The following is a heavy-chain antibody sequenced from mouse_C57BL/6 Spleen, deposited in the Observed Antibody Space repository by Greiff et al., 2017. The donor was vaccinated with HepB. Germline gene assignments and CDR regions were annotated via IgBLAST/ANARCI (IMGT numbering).Heavy chain of an antibody. D-gene: IGHD4-1*01. CDR2: IHPSDSDT. Sequence: QVQLQQPGAELVKPGASVKVSCKASGYTFTSYWMHWVKQRPGQGLEWIGRIHPSDSDTNYNQKFKGKATLTVDKSSSTAYMQLSSLTSEDSAVYCCAIERWVGRRNYFDYWGQGTTLTVSS. J-gene: IGHJ2*01. V-gene: IGHV1-74*01. CDR1: GYTFTSYW. CDR3: AIERWVGRRNYFDY.